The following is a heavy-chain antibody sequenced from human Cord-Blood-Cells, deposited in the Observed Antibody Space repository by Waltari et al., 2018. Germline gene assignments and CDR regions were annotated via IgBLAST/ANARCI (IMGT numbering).Heavy chain of an antibody. D-gene: IGHD2-15*01. CDR2: ISWDGGST. CDR1: GFTFDDYT. CDR3: AKDRGGYSDWYFDL. Sequence: EVQLVESGGVVVQPGGSLRLSCAASGFTFDDYTMHWVRKAPGKGLEWVSLISWDGGSTYYADSVKGRFTSSRDNSKNSLYLQMNSLRTEDTALYYCAKDRGGYSDWYFDLWGRGTLVTVSS. J-gene: IGHJ2*01. V-gene: IGHV3-43*01.